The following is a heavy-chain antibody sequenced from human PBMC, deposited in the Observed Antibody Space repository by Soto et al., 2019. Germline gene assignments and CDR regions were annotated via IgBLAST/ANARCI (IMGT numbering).Heavy chain of an antibody. D-gene: IGHD5-12*01. J-gene: IGHJ6*02. CDR2: ISYDGSYK. CDR3: ARDTGDGYKDYYNGMDV. CDR1: GFTFSSSS. V-gene: IGHV3-30-3*01. Sequence: PGGSLRLSCAASGFTFSSSSMHWVRQAPGKGLEWVAVISYDGSYKYYADSVKGRFTISRDNSKNTLYVQVNSLRAEDTAVYYCARDTGDGYKDYYNGMDVWGQGTTVTVSS.